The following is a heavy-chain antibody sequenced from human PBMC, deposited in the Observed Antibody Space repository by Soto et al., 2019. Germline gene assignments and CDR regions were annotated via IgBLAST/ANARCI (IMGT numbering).Heavy chain of an antibody. D-gene: IGHD6-19*01. CDR3: AKDKESGWYGFDY. CDR1: GFTFDDYA. V-gene: IGHV3-9*01. CDR2: ISWNSGSI. J-gene: IGHJ4*02. Sequence: SLRLSCAASGFTFDDYAMHWVRQAPGKGLEWVSGISWNSGSIGYADSVKGRFTISRDNAKNSLYLQMNSLRAEDTALYYCAKDKESGWYGFDYWGQGTLVTVSS.